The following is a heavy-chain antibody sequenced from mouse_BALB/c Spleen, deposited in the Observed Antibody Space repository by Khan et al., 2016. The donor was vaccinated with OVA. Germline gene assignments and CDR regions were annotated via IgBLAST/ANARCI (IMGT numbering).Heavy chain of an antibody. CDR1: GYSITSGYG. D-gene: IGHD3-3*01. CDR3: ARTSRIKY. V-gene: IGHV3-2*02. Sequence: EVKLLESGPGLVKPSQSLSLTCTVTGYSITSGYGWNWIRQFPGNKLEWMGSISYSGRTNYNPTLKSRISINRDTSKNQFFLQLNSVTTEETATYYCARTSRIKYWGQGTTLTVSS. CDR2: ISYSGRT. J-gene: IGHJ2*01.